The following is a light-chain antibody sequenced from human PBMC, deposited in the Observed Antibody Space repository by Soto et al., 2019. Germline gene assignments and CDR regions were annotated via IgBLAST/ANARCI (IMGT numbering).Light chain of an antibody. V-gene: IGLV2-14*01. Sequence: QSALTQPASVSGSPGQSITISCTGTSSDIGGYNYVSWYQQHPGKAPKLMIYDVSNRPSGVSNRFSGSKSGNTASLTISGPQAEDEADSYCSSYTSSSTLAVFGGGTEVTVL. CDR3: SSYTSSSTLAV. CDR1: SSDIGGYNY. CDR2: DVS. J-gene: IGLJ2*01.